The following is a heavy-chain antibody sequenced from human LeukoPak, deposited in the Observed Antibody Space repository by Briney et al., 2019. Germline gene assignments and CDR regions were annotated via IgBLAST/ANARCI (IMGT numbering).Heavy chain of an antibody. CDR3: ARVGSTTMWYYGMDV. J-gene: IGHJ6*02. CDR1: GFTFSSYA. D-gene: IGHD5-12*01. Sequence: GGSLRLSCAASGFTFSSYAMSWVRQAPGKGLEWVSAISGSGGSTYYADSVKGRFTISRDNSKNTLYLQMNSLRAEDTAVYYCARVGSTTMWYYGMDVWGQGTAVTVSS. V-gene: IGHV3-23*01. CDR2: ISGSGGST.